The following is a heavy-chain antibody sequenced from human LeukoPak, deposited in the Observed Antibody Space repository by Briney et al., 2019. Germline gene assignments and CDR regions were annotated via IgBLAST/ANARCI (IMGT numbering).Heavy chain of an antibody. J-gene: IGHJ5*02. D-gene: IGHD2-15*01. CDR1: GYTFSSYA. Sequence: GGSLRLSCAASGYTFSSYAMHWVRQAPGKGLEWVAVISYDGSNKYYADSVKGRFTISRDNSKNTLYLQMNSLRAEDTAVYYCARERYCSGGSCSRGFDPWGQRTLVTVSS. CDR3: ARERYCSGGSCSRGFDP. CDR2: ISYDGSNK. V-gene: IGHV3-30-3*01.